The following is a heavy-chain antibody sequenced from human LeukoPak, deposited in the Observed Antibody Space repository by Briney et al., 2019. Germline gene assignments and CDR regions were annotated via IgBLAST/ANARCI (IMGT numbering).Heavy chain of an antibody. CDR3: ARDHLGVGQLGAFDI. D-gene: IGHD6-13*01. CDR2: IWYDGSNK. CDR1: GFSFSSYW. Sequence: GGSLRLSCAASGFSFSSYWMYWVRQAPGKGLEWVAVIWYDGSNKYYADSVKGRFTISRDNSKNTLYLQMNSLRAEDTAVYYCARDHLGVGQLGAFDIWGQGTMVTVSS. V-gene: IGHV3-33*08. J-gene: IGHJ3*02.